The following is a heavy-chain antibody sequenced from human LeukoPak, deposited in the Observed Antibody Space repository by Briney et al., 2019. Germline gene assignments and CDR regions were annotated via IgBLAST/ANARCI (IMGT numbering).Heavy chain of an antibody. CDR3: ARGTALDP. V-gene: IGHV1-69*05. J-gene: IGHJ5*02. Sequence: ASVKVSCKASGGTFSSYAISWVRQAPGQGLEWMGGIIPIFGTANYAQKFEGRVTMTRDMSTSTVYMELSSLRSEDTAVYYCARGTALDPWGQGTLVTVSS. CDR1: GGTFSSYA. CDR2: IIPIFGTA. D-gene: IGHD1-1*01.